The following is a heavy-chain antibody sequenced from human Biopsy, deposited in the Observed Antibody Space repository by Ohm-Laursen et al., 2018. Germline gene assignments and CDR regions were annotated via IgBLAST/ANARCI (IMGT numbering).Heavy chain of an antibody. V-gene: IGHV3-33*01. D-gene: IGHD6-25*01. J-gene: IGHJ6*02. Sequence: SLRLSCAASGFAFSSYGMHWVRQAPGKGLEWVAVIWYDGSRQYYADSVKGRFTISRDNSKNTLYLQMNSLRAEDTAVYYCARDGAAGYGLDVWGQGTTVTVSS. CDR3: ARDGAAGYGLDV. CDR1: GFAFSSYG. CDR2: IWYDGSRQ.